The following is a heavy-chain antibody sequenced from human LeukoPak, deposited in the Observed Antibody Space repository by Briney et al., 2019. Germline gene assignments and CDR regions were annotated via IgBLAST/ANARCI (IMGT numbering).Heavy chain of an antibody. CDR3: ARGLYEKVWFDP. J-gene: IGHJ5*02. CDR2: MNPNSGNT. V-gene: IGHV1-8*01. CDR1: GYTFTSYD. Sequence: ASVKVSCKASGYTFTSYDINWVRQATGQGLEWMGWMNPNSGNTGYAQKFQGRVTMTRNTSISTAYMELSSLRSEDTAVYYCARGLYEKVWFDPWGQGTLVTVSS. D-gene: IGHD2-8*01.